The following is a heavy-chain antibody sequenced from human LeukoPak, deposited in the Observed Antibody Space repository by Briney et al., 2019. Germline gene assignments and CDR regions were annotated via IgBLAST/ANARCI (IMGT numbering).Heavy chain of an antibody. D-gene: IGHD6-19*01. CDR1: GGTFRSSA. CDR2: IIPIFDTT. Sequence: AASVKVSCKASGGTFRSSASSWVRQAPGQGLEWMGGIIPIFDTTYYAQNFQGIVTITADEFTISVYMELSSLRSEDTAVYYCATGDTSGWNYFDYWGQGTLVTVSS. CDR3: ATGDTSGWNYFDY. J-gene: IGHJ4*02. V-gene: IGHV1-69*01.